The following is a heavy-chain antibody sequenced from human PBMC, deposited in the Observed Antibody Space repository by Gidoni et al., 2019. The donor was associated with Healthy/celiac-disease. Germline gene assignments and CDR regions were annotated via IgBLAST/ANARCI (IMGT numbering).Heavy chain of an antibody. V-gene: IGHV4-34*01. CDR1: GGSFSGYY. CDR3: ARREIAADGGWFDP. Sequence: QVQLQQWGAGLLKPSETLSLTCAVYGGSFSGYYWSWIRQPPGKGLEWIGEINHSGSTNYNPSLKSRVTISVDTSKNQFSLKLSSVTAADTAVYYCARREIAADGGWFDPWGQGTLVTVSS. CDR2: INHSGST. D-gene: IGHD6-13*01. J-gene: IGHJ5*02.